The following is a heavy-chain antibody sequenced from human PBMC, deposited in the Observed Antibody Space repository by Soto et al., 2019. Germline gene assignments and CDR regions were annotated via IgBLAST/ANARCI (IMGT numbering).Heavy chain of an antibody. Sequence: PGGSLRLSCAPSGFTFSSSWMSWVRQAPGKELERVANIKQDGIEKNYAVPVEGPFAIARENANISQYLLMTSLGAMDTILYYCGTDPSIVVVTGRLYYYYGMDVWGQGT. CDR3: GTDPSIVVVTGRLYYYYGMDV. CDR1: GFTFSSSW. J-gene: IGHJ6*02. D-gene: IGHD2-21*02. V-gene: IGHV3-7*01. CDR2: IKQDGIEK.